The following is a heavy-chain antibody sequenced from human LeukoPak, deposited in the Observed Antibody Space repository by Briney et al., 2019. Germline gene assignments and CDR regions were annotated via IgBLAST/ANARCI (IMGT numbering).Heavy chain of an antibody. CDR1: GGSISSGTYY. V-gene: IGHV4-61*02. Sequence: PSETLSLTCTVSGGSISSGTYYWSWIRQPAGKGLEWIGRIYKSGVSNYNPSLKSRVSMSVDTSKNQFSLKLSSVTAADTAVYYCARYDVWGSYRAFDYWGRGTLVTVSS. D-gene: IGHD3-16*02. CDR3: ARYDVWGSYRAFDY. CDR2: IYKSGVS. J-gene: IGHJ4*02.